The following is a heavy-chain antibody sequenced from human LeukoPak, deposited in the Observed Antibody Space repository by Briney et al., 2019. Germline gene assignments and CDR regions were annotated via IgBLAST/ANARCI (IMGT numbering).Heavy chain of an antibody. CDR1: GFTFSSYG. Sequence: QPGGSLRLSCAASGFTFSSYGIHWVRQAPGKGLEWVSAISGSGGSTYYADSVKGRFTISRDNSKNTLYLQMNSLRAEDTAVYYCAKVAVGLGVVTASPTWFDPWGQGTLVTVSS. D-gene: IGHD3-3*01. J-gene: IGHJ5*02. CDR3: AKVAVGLGVVTASPTWFDP. CDR2: ISGSGGST. V-gene: IGHV3-23*01.